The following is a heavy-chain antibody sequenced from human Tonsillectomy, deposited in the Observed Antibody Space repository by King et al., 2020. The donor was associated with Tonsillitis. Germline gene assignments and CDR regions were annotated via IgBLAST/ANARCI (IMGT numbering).Heavy chain of an antibody. J-gene: IGHJ3*02. CDR3: ARGSSAVSDAFDI. CDR2: INPSGGST. D-gene: IGHD2-2*01. CDR1: GYTCTSYY. Sequence: VQLVESGAEVKKPGASLKVSCKASGYTCTSYYMHWLRQSPGQGLEWMGIINPSGGSTIYAQKCQGRVNMTRDTSTSTVYMELSSLRSEDTAVYYCARGSSAVSDAFDIWGQGTMVTVSS. V-gene: IGHV1-46*03.